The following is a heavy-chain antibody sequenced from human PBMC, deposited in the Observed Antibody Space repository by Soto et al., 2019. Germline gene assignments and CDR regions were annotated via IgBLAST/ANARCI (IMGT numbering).Heavy chain of an antibody. CDR2: VSGSGGNT. CDR3: AKLNLFVAAAAGRGPCDY. D-gene: IGHD6-13*01. V-gene: IGHV3-23*01. J-gene: IGHJ4*02. CDR1: GFTFSNYA. Sequence: VQLLESGGGLVQPGGSLRLSCAASGFTFSNYAMSWVRQAPGKGLEWVSAVSGSGGNTYYADSVQGRFTISSDNSKNMLNLQMNSLRAEDTAVYYCAKLNLFVAAAAGRGPCDYRGQGTLSTVSS.